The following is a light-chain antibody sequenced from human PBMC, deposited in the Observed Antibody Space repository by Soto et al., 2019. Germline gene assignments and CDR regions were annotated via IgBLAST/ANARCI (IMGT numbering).Light chain of an antibody. V-gene: IGKV3-20*01. Sequence: EIVLTQSPGTLSLCPGERATLSCRASQSVSSSYLAWYQQKPGQAPRLLIYGASSRATGIPDMFSGSGSGADFTIIISRLEHEDFAVYYFQQFGSSPLFTFGPGTKVDIK. CDR2: GAS. CDR3: QQFGSSPLFT. CDR1: QSVSSSY. J-gene: IGKJ3*01.